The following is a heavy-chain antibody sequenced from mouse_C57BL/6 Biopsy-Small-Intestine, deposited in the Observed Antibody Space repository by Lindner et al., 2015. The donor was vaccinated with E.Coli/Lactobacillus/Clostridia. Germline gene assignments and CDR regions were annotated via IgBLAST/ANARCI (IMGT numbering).Heavy chain of an antibody. CDR2: IDPEDGET. CDR3: APLFAY. Sequence: VQLQESGAELVKPGASVKLSCTASGFNIKDYYLHWVKQRTEQGLEWIGRIDPEDGETEYAPKFQDKATITADTSSSTAYLQLSSLTSEDTAVYYCAPLFAYWGQGTLVTVSA. J-gene: IGHJ3*01. D-gene: IGHD6-1*01. V-gene: IGHV14-2*01. CDR1: GFNIKDYY.